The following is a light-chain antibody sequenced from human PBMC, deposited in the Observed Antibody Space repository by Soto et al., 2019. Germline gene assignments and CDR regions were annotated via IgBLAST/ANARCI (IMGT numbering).Light chain of an antibody. CDR3: QQYNTSPLT. V-gene: IGKV1-5*03. CDR2: KAS. J-gene: IGKJ4*01. Sequence: DIQMTQSPSTLSASVGDRVSITCRASESISSWLAWYQQKPGKAPKILINKASNLESGVPSRFSGSGSGTEFTLTISSLQPDDFATYYCQQYNTSPLTFGGGTKVEIK. CDR1: ESISSW.